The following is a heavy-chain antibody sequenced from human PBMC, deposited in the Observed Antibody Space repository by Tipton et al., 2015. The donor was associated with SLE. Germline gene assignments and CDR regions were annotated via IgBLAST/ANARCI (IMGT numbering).Heavy chain of an antibody. CDR3: ARGAKERITLVRVRPYYFDY. D-gene: IGHD3-10*01. V-gene: IGHV4-59*10. Sequence: TLSLTCAVYGGSLSGYYWTWVRQPAGKGLEWIGHIFTSGSTNYNPSLKSRVTISVDTSNNQLSLKLTSVTAADTAVYYCARGAKERITLVRVRPYYFDYWGQGSLVTVSS. CDR1: GGSLSGYY. CDR2: IFTSGST. J-gene: IGHJ4*01.